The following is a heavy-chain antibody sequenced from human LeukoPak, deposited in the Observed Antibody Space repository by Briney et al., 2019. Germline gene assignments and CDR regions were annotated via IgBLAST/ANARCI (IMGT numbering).Heavy chain of an antibody. J-gene: IGHJ4*02. Sequence: ASVKVSFTVSGYTLTELSMHWVRQAPGKGLEWMGGIIPIFGTANYAQKFQGRVTITADESTSTAYMELSSLRSEDTAVYYCARDAVSLVGATTRGLYYFDYWGQGTLVTVSS. V-gene: IGHV1-69*13. CDR2: IIPIFGTA. CDR1: GYTLTELS. CDR3: ARDAVSLVGATTRGLYYFDY. D-gene: IGHD1-26*01.